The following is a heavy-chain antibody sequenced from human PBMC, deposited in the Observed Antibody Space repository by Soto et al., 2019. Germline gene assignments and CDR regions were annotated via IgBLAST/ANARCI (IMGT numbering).Heavy chain of an antibody. J-gene: IGHJ6*02. Sequence: QIQLVQSGGEVERPGASVTVSCEASGYIFTTYGLSWVRQTPAHGLEWMGWISTDSGYTQYSQFLQGRVNMTRDTSTNTGYMELRDLTSDDTGIYYCARDRPPGSLYGMDAWGQGTAVTVSS. V-gene: IGHV1-18*01. CDR1: GYIFTTYG. CDR3: ARDRPPGSLYGMDA. CDR2: ISTDSGYT.